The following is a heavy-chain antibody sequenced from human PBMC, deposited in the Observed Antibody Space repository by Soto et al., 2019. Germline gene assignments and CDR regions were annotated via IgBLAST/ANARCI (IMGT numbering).Heavy chain of an antibody. Sequence: SETQSLTCTVSGGSISSGGYYWSWIRQHPGKGLEWIGYIYDSGGTYYNPPLKSRVTMSIDTSKNQFSLKVTSVTAADTAMYYCSLWGSYRSFDSWGQGTLVTFSS. CDR2: IYDSGGT. CDR1: GGSISSGGYY. J-gene: IGHJ4*02. V-gene: IGHV4-31*03. D-gene: IGHD3-16*02. CDR3: SLWGSYRSFDS.